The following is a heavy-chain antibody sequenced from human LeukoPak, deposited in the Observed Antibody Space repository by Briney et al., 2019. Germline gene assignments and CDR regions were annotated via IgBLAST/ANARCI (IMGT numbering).Heavy chain of an antibody. J-gene: IGHJ5*02. D-gene: IGHD3-10*01. CDR2: IYYSGST. CDR1: GGPISSYY. Sequence: SETLSLTCTVPGGPISSYYWSWIRQPPGKGLEWIGYIYYSGSTNYNPPLKSRDTISVDTSKNQFSLKLSSVTAADTAVYYCARVGTSNWFDPWGQGTLVTVSS. V-gene: IGHV4-59*01. CDR3: ARVGTSNWFDP.